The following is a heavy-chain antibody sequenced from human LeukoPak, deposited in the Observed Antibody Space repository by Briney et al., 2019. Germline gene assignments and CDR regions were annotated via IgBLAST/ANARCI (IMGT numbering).Heavy chain of an antibody. CDR3: ATQERWLPWGGGIDF. CDR2: VDYSGGT. Sequence: PSQTLSLTCSVSGGSISSYIWSWIRQPPGKGLEWIGYVDYSGGTNYNPSLKSRATISFDTSKSQFCLKLSSVTAADTAVYHCATQERWLPWGGGIDFWGQGTLVTVSS. D-gene: IGHD5-24*01. J-gene: IGHJ4*02. V-gene: IGHV4-59*08. CDR1: GGSISSYI.